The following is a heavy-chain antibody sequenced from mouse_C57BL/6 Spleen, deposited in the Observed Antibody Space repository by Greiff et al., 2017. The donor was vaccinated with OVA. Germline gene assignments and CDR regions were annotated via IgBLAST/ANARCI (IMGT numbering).Heavy chain of an antibody. Sequence: EVQLQQSGAELVRPGASVKLSCTASGFNITDDYMHWVKQRPEQGLEWIGWIDPENGDTEYASKFQGKATITADTSSNTAYLQLSSLTSEDTAVYYCAAGGAYYSNYDAMDYWGQGTSVTVSS. CDR3: AAGGAYYSNYDAMDY. J-gene: IGHJ4*01. D-gene: IGHD2-5*01. CDR2: IDPENGDT. CDR1: GFNITDDY. V-gene: IGHV14-4*01.